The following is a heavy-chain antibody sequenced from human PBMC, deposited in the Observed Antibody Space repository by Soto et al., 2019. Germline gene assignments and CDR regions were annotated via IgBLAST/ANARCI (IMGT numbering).Heavy chain of an antibody. D-gene: IGHD1-26*01. Sequence: PSETLSLTCTVSGGSISSYYWSWIRQPPGKGLEWIGKIYYSGSTNYNPSPKSRVTISVDTYKNQFSLKLSTVTAADTAVYYCVPIAAWCYPRSCWELEFHEWGPGALVTVSS. CDR3: VPIAAWCYPRSCWELEFHE. CDR2: IYYSGST. V-gene: IGHV4-59*01. J-gene: IGHJ1*01. CDR1: GGSISSYY.